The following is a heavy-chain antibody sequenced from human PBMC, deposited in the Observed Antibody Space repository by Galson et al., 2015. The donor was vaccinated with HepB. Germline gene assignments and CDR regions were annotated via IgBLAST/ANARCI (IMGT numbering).Heavy chain of an antibody. CDR1: GFTFSGSA. CDR3: TRLGDLSGYSSA. V-gene: IGHV3-73*01. Sequence: LRLSCAASGFTFSGSAIHLVRPASWKGLAWVDHIGRKANKYATRYVASLKGRFIISRDDSKNTAYLHMNSLKIEDTAVYYCTRLGDLSGYSSAWGQGTLVTVSS. D-gene: IGHD6-19*01. CDR2: IGRKANKYAT. J-gene: IGHJ4*02.